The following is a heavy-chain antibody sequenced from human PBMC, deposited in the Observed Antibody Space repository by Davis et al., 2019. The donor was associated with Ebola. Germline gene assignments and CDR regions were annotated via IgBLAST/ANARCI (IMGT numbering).Heavy chain of an antibody. D-gene: IGHD2-15*01. CDR3: ARRGYCSGGSCPRWFDP. CDR1: GFTFSSYW. V-gene: IGHV3-7*01. J-gene: IGHJ5*02. CDR2: IKQDGSEI. Sequence: GESLKISCAVSGFTFSSYWMSWVRQAPGKGLEWVANIKQDGSEIHYVDSVKGRFTISRDNTKNSLYLQMNSLRDEDTAVYYWARRGYCSGGSCPRWFDPWGQGTLVTVSS.